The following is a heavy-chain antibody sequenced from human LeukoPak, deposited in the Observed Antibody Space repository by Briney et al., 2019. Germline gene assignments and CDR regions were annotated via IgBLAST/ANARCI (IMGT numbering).Heavy chain of an antibody. V-gene: IGHV4-34*01. Sequence: SETLSLTCAVYGGSFSTYYWSWIRQPPGKGLEWIGEIKHTGSTNYNPSHKSRVTISVDTSKNQFSLKLSSVTAADTAMYYCARGLGPAANPNWFDPWGQGTLVTVSS. CDR2: IKHTGST. J-gene: IGHJ5*02. CDR1: GGSFSTYY. CDR3: ARGLGPAANPNWFDP. D-gene: IGHD2-2*01.